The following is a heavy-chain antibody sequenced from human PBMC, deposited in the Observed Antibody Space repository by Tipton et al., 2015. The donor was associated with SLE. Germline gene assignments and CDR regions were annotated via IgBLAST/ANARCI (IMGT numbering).Heavy chain of an antibody. V-gene: IGHV3-33*01. CDR1: GFTFSSYG. D-gene: IGHD3-22*01. CDR2: IWYDGSNK. J-gene: IGHJ3*02. Sequence: SLRLSCAASGFTFSSYGMHWVRQAPGKGLEWVAVIWYDGSNKYYADFVKGRFTISRDNSKNTLYLQMNSLRAEDTAVYYCARDLGSGYAFDIWGQGTMVTVSS. CDR3: ARDLGSGYAFDI.